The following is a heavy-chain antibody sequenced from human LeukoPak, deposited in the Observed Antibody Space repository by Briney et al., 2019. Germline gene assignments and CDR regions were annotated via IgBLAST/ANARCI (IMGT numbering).Heavy chain of an antibody. J-gene: IGHJ4*02. CDR3: ARWYGLGSYRPSSTFDY. Sequence: KPSETLSLTCAVYGGSFSGYCWSWIRQPPGKGLEWIGEISHSGSTNYNPSLKSRVTISVDTSKNQFSLKLSSVTAADTAVYYCARWYGLGSYRPSSTFDYWGQGTLVTVSS. CDR2: ISHSGST. D-gene: IGHD3-10*01. V-gene: IGHV4-34*01. CDR1: GGSFSGYC.